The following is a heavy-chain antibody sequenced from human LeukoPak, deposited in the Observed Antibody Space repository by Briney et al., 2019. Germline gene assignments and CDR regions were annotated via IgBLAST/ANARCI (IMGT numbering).Heavy chain of an antibody. Sequence: SETLSLTCAVSGDSISSSYWWSWVRQPPGKGLEWIGEIFHSGNTNYNPPLKSRVTISVDKSKNQFSLKLSSVTAADTAVYYCARGVLVDTAMVMYWYFDLWGRGTLVTVSS. D-gene: IGHD5-18*01. J-gene: IGHJ2*01. CDR1: GDSISSSYW. V-gene: IGHV4-4*02. CDR3: ARGVLVDTAMVMYWYFDL. CDR2: IFHSGNT.